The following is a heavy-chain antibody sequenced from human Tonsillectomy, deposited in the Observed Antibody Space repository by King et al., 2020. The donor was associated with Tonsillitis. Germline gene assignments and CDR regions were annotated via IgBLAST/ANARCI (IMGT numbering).Heavy chain of an antibody. Sequence: HVQLVESGGGVVQPGRSLRLSCAASAFTFSSYAMHWVRQAPGKGLEWVAVISYDGSNKHYADSVKGRFTISRDNSKKTLYLQMNSLRAEDTAVYYCARDTSGYCGSTSCPEWGYFVYWGQGTLVTVSS. CDR3: ARDTSGYCGSTSCPEWGYFVY. CDR1: AFTFSSYA. CDR2: ISYDGSNK. V-gene: IGHV3-30*04. D-gene: IGHD2-2*01. J-gene: IGHJ4*02.